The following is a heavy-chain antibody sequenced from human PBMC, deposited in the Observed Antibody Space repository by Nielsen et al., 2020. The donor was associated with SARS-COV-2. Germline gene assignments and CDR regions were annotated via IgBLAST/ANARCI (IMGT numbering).Heavy chain of an antibody. Sequence: WIRQPPGKGLVWVSGINSDGSSTSYADSVKGRFTISRDNSKNTVYLQLNSLKLEDTAVYFCARETIDHTSSFFDYWGQGTLVTVSS. CDR3: ARETIDHTSSFFDY. D-gene: IGHD1-14*01. V-gene: IGHV3-74*01. J-gene: IGHJ4*02. CDR2: INSDGSST.